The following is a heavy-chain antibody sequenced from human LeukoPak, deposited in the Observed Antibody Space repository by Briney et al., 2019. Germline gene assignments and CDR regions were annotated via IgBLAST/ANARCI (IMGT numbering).Heavy chain of an antibody. CDR3: ARENPRHFDY. CDR2: IYYSGST. CDR1: GGSISSGGYY. D-gene: IGHD1-14*01. Sequence: SETLSLTCTVSGGSISSGGYYWSWIRQHPGKGLEWIGCIYYSGSTYYNPSLKSRVTISVDTSKNQFSLKLSSVTAADTAVYYCARENPRHFDYWGQGTLVTVSS. J-gene: IGHJ4*02. V-gene: IGHV4-31*03.